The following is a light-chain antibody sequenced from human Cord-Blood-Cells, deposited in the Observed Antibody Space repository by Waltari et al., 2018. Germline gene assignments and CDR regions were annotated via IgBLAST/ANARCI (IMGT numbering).Light chain of an antibody. CDR1: QGISSY. V-gene: IGKV1-27*01. CDR2: SAS. Sequence: DIQLTQSPSSLSASVGDRVTITCRFGQGISSYLNWYRQKPGKVPKLLIYSASNLQSGVPSRFSVRGSETDFTLTISSRQPENVATYYGRRTYNAPRPTFGGGTKVEIK. CDR3: RRTYNAPRPT. J-gene: IGKJ4*01.